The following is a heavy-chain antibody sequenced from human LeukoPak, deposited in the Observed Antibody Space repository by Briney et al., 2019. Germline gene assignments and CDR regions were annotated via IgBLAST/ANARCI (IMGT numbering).Heavy chain of an antibody. V-gene: IGHV3-48*03. CDR2: ISSSGHIT. J-gene: IGHJ4*02. CDR1: GFTFRNFH. Sequence: GGSLRLSCSGSGFTFRNFHMNWVRQVPGTGLEWLAYISSSGHITYYADSVKGRFNVSRDNAKNSVSLEMYSLRADDTGIYFCARDPDPQGNLDFWGQGTHVSVSS. D-gene: IGHD1-14*01. CDR3: ARDPDPQGNLDF.